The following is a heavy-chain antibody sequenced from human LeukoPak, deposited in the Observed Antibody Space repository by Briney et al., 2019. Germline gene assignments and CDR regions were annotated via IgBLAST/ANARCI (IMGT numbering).Heavy chain of an antibody. D-gene: IGHD2-2*01. J-gene: IGHJ5*02. CDR1: GGSLSSYY. V-gene: IGHV4-59*01. Sequence: PSETLSLTCTVSGGSLSSYYWSWLRQPPEKGLEWIGNIYYSGNTHYNPSLKSRVTISLDTSKNQFSLKLTSVTAADTAMYYCARHTTSWPYSWFDPWGQGTLVTVSS. CDR3: ARHTTSWPYSWFDP. CDR2: IYYSGNT.